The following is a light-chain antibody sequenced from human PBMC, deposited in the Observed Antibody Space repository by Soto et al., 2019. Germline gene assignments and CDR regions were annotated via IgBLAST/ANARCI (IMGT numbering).Light chain of an antibody. V-gene: IGLV1-40*01. CDR2: GNS. J-gene: IGLJ2*01. CDR1: SSNIGAGYD. Sequence: QSVLTQPPSVSGVPGQRVTISCTGSSSNIGAGYDVHWYQQLPGTAPKLLIYGNSNRPSGVPDRFSGSKSGTSASLAITGLQAEDEADYYCQSYDSSLNGVVFGGGTKLTVL. CDR3: QSYDSSLNGVV.